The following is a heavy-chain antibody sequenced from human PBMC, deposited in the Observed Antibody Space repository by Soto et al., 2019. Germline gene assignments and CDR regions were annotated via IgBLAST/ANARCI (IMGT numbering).Heavy chain of an antibody. CDR1: GFTFSSYA. CDR3: AKDGYCSSTSCADPEYFQH. CDR2: ISGSGGST. J-gene: IGHJ1*01. Sequence: PGGSLRLSCAASGFTFSSYAMSWVRQAPGKGLEWVSAISGSGGSTYYADSVKGRFTISRDNSKNTLYLQMNSLRAEDTAVYYCAKDGYCSSTSCADPEYFQHWGQGTLVTVSS. D-gene: IGHD2-2*03. V-gene: IGHV3-23*01.